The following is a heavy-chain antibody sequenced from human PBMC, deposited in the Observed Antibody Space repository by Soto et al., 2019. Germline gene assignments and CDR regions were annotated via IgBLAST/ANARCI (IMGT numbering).Heavy chain of an antibody. J-gene: IGHJ4*02. D-gene: IGHD6-13*01. CDR2: IYYSGST. CDR3: ARRIAAAALFDY. CDR1: GGSISSSSYY. V-gene: IGHV4-39*01. Sequence: QLQLQESGPGLVKPSETLSLTCTVSGGSISSSSYYWGWIRQPPGKGLEWIGSIYYSGSTYYNPSLKSRVTISVDTSKNQFSLKLSSVTAADTAVYYCARRIAAAALFDYWGQGTLVTVSS.